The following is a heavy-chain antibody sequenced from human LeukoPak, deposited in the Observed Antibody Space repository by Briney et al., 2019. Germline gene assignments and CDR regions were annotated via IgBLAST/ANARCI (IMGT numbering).Heavy chain of an antibody. D-gene: IGHD7-27*01. CDR3: ASVTVLGNRYASDN. V-gene: IGHV3-74*01. CDR1: GFSFSSYW. Sequence: AGSMRLARAAYGFSFSSYWMHWVRQAPGKGLVWVSRINSDGTGTNYADSVKGRFTISRDNAKNTMYLKMNSLRAEDTDVYYCASVTVLGNRYASDNWGRRTMVTVSS. CDR2: INSDGTGT. J-gene: IGHJ3*02.